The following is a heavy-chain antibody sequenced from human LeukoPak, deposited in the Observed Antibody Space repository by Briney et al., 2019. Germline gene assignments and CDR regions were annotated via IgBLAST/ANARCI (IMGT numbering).Heavy chain of an antibody. CDR1: GFTFSSYW. J-gene: IGHJ6*03. Sequence: GGSLRLSCAASGFTFSSYWMHWVRQAPGKGLVWVSRINSDGSSTSYADSVKGRFTISRDNAKNTLYLQMNSLRAEDTAVYYCTKDWQGASLNYYYYYMDVWGKGTTVTVSS. CDR3: TKDWQGASLNYYYYYMDV. D-gene: IGHD2-2*01. CDR2: INSDGSST. V-gene: IGHV3-74*01.